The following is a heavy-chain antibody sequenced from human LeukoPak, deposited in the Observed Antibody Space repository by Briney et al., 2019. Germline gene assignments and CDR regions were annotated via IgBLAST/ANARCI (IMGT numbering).Heavy chain of an antibody. J-gene: IGHJ4*02. CDR1: GFTFSSYW. D-gene: IGHD3-16*01. V-gene: IGHV3-7*01. CDR2: IKQDGSEK. Sequence: PGGSLRLSCAASGFTFSSYWMSWVRQAPGKGLEWVANIKQDGSEKYYVDSVKGRFTISRDNAKNSLYLQMNSLRAEDTAVYYCARDRRDYDYIWGTDHYFDYWGQGTLVTVSS. CDR3: ARDRRDYDYIWGTDHYFDY.